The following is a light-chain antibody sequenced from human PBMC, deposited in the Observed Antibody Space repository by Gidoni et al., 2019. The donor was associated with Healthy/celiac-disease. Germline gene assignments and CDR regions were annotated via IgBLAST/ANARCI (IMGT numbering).Light chain of an antibody. CDR3: QQYLSPPFT. J-gene: IGKJ3*01. Sequence: DIVMTQSPDSRSVSLGERATINCKSSQSVLYSSNNKNYLAWYQQKPGQPPKLLINWASTRESGVPDRFSGSGSGTDFTLTISSLQAEDVAVYYCQQYLSPPFTFGPGTKVDIK. CDR2: WAS. V-gene: IGKV4-1*01. CDR1: QSVLYSSNNKNY.